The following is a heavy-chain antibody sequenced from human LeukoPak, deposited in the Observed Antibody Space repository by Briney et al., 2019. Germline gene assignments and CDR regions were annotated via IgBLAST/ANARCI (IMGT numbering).Heavy chain of an antibody. J-gene: IGHJ5*02. D-gene: IGHD3-10*01. CDR1: GGTFSSYA. CDR3: ARVYQYGSGSYYLNWFDP. V-gene: IGHV1-69*05. Sequence: GASVKVSCKASGGTFSSYAISWVRQAPGQGLEWMGGIIPIFGTANYAQKFQGRVTITTDESTSTAYMELRSLRSDDTAVYYCARVYQYGSGSYYLNWFDPWGQGTLVTVSP. CDR2: IIPIFGTA.